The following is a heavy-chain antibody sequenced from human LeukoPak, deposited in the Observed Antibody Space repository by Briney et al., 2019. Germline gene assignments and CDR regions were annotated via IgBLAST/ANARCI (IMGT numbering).Heavy chain of an antibody. CDR1: GFTFSNAW. CDR3: ATDFYDST. J-gene: IGHJ5*02. Sequence: GGSLRLSCATSGFTFSNAWMNGVRQAPGKGLEWVGRIRSNSDGGTIDYAAPVKGRFTLSRDDSKTTLYLQMSSLQTEDTAVYYCATDFYDSTWGQGTLVTVSS. CDR2: IRSNSDGGTI. D-gene: IGHD3-22*01. V-gene: IGHV3-15*07.